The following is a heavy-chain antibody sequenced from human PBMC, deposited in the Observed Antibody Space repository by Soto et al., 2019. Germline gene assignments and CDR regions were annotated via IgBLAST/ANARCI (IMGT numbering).Heavy chain of an antibody. Sequence: QVQLVQSGAEVKKPGSSVKVSCKASGGTFSSYTISWVRQAPGQGLEWMGRIIPILGIANYAQKFQGRVTITADKSTSTAYMELSSLRSDDTAVYYCARDRAGYSSSWYWFDPWGQGTLVTVAS. V-gene: IGHV1-69*08. D-gene: IGHD6-13*01. J-gene: IGHJ5*02. CDR1: GGTFSSYT. CDR2: IIPILGIA. CDR3: ARDRAGYSSSWYWFDP.